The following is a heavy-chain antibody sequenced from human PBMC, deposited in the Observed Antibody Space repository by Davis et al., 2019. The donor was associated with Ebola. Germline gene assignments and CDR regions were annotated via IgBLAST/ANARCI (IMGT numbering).Heavy chain of an antibody. CDR1: GSTFSGSA. J-gene: IGHJ4*02. Sequence: GESLKISCAASGSTFSGSAMHWVRQASGKGLEWVGRIRSKANSYATAYAASVKGRFTISRDDSKNTAYLQMNSLKTEDTAVYYCTNTVTTVDYWGQGTLVTVSS. V-gene: IGHV3-73*01. CDR3: TNTVTTVDY. CDR2: IRSKANSYAT. D-gene: IGHD4-17*01.